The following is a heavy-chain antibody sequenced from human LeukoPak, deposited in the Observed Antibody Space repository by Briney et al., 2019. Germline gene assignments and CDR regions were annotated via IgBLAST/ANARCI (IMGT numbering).Heavy chain of an antibody. CDR1: GFTFSSYA. D-gene: IGHD2-15*01. CDR3: ARDLGGYYYYGMDV. J-gene: IGHJ6*02. CDR2: IKQDGSEK. V-gene: IGHV3-7*01. Sequence: GGSLRLSCAASGFTFSSYAMSWARQAPGKGLEWVANIKQDGSEKYYVDSVRGRFTISRDNAKNSLYLQMNSLRAEDTAVYYCARDLGGYYYYGMDVWGQGTTVTVSS.